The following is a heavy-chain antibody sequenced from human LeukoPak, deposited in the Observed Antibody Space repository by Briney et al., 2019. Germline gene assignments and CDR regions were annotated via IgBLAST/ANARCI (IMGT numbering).Heavy chain of an antibody. CDR1: GFTFDDYA. CDR3: AKGYYGSGAYWYFDL. J-gene: IGHJ2*01. CDR2: ISWNSGSI. D-gene: IGHD3-10*01. Sequence: GGSLRLSCAASGFTFDDYAMHWVRQAPGKGLEWVSGISWNSGSIGYADSVKGRFTISRDNAKNSLYLQMNSLRAEGTALYYCAKGYYGSGAYWYFDLWGRGTLVTVSS. V-gene: IGHV3-9*01.